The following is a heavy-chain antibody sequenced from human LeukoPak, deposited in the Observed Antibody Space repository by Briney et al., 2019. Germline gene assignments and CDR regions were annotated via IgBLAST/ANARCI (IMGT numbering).Heavy chain of an antibody. CDR2: IIPIFGTA. D-gene: IGHD6-6*01. Sequence: SVKVSCKASGGTFSSYAISWVRRAPGQGLEWMGGIIPIFGTANYAQKFQGRVTITTDESTSTAYMELSSLRSEDTAVYYCARQGIAARAEFDYWGQGTLVTVSS. CDR3: ARQGIAARAEFDY. J-gene: IGHJ4*02. V-gene: IGHV1-69*05. CDR1: GGTFSSYA.